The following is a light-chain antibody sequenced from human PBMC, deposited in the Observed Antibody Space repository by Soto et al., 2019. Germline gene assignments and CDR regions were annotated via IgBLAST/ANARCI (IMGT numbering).Light chain of an antibody. V-gene: IGLV2-11*01. J-gene: IGLJ2*01. CDR1: SSDVGGYNY. CDR3: CSYAGRYTHVV. CDR2: DVS. Sequence: QSVLTQPRSVSGSPGQSVTISCTGTSSDVGGYNYVSWYQQHPGKAPKLMIYDVSKRPSGVPDRFSGSKSGNTASLTISGLQAEDDADYYCCSYAGRYTHVVFGGGTKLTVL.